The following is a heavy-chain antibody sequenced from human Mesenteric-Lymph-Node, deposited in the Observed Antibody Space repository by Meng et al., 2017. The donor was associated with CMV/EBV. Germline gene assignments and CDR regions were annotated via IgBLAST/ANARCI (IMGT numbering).Heavy chain of an antibody. CDR3: ARPFPSWQSPRLDPFGA. J-gene: IGHJ5*02. CDR1: VNSIGSFCH. D-gene: IGHD6-19*01. CDR2: VHYTGST. Sequence: QLPLRESGPGQVNPSETLSLTCTVLVNSIGSFCHWGWSRQPPGRGLEWIGSVHYTGSTYYSPSLKSRVTVSVDTSKNQFSLRLTSVTAADTAVYYCARPFPSWQSPRLDPFGAWGQGTLVTVSS. V-gene: IGHV4-39*01.